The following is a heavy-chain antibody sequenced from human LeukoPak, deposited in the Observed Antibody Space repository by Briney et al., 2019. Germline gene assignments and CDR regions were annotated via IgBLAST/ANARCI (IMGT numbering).Heavy chain of an antibody. CDR1: GGSISSYY. V-gene: IGHV4-59*01. CDR3: ARYKMDYGDYYYFDY. D-gene: IGHD4-17*01. CDR2: IYYSGST. J-gene: IGHJ4*02. Sequence: SETLSLTCTVSGGSISSYYWSWIRQPPGEGLEWIGYIYYSGSTNYNPSLKSRVTISVDTSKNQFSLKLSSVTAADTAVYYCARYKMDYGDYYYFDYWGQGTLVTVSS.